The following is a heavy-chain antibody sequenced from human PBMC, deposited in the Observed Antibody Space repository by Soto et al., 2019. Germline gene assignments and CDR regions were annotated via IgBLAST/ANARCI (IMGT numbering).Heavy chain of an antibody. V-gene: IGHV3-23*01. CDR1: GFTFSSYA. CDR2: ISGSGGST. J-gene: IGHJ4*02. CDR3: AKDGIWGSYPNDYFDY. D-gene: IGHD3-16*02. Sequence: EVQLLESGGGLVQPGGSLRLSCAASGFTFSSYAMSWVRQAPGKGLEWVSAISGSGGSTYYADSVKGRFTISRDNSKNTLYLQMNSLRAEDTAVYYCAKDGIWGSYPNDYFDYWGQGTLVTVSS.